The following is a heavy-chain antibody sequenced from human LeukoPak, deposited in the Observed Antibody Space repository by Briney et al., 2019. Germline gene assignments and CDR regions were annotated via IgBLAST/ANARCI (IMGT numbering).Heavy chain of an antibody. Sequence: GGSLRLSCAASGFTFSSYSMNWVRQAPGKRLEWVSYISSSSSTIYYADSVKGRFTISRDNAKNSLYLQMNSLRAEDTAVYYCACYIDYWGQGTLVTVSS. V-gene: IGHV3-48*01. CDR3: ACYIDY. CDR1: GFTFSSYS. CDR2: ISSSSSTI. J-gene: IGHJ4*02.